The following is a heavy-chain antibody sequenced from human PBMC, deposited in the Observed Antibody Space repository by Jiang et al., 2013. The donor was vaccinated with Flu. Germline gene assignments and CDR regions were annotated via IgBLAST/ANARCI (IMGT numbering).Heavy chain of an antibody. Sequence: SVKVSCKASGYTFTNYYMHWVRQAPGQGLEWMGIIKPSGGSTTYAQKFQGRVTMTRDTSTSTVYMELSSLRPEDTAVYYCARGTLERQSGGWFDPWGQGSLVTVSS. D-gene: IGHD1-1*01. CDR3: ARGTLERQSGGWFDP. V-gene: IGHV1-46*01. CDR1: GYTFTNYY. J-gene: IGHJ5*02. CDR2: IKPSGGST.